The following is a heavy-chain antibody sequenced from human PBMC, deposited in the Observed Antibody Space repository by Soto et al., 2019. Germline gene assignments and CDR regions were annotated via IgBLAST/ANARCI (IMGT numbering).Heavy chain of an antibody. D-gene: IGHD3-3*01. J-gene: IGHJ6*02. CDR3: ARDYGVVTRTNYGMDV. CDR1: GGTFSSYA. CDR2: IIPIFGTA. V-gene: IGHV1-69*06. Sequence: SVKVSCKASGGTFSSYAISWVRQAPGQGLEWMGGIIPIFGTANYAQKFQGRVTITADKSTSTAYMELSSLRSEDTAVYYCARDYGVVTRTNYGMDVWGQGTTVTVSS.